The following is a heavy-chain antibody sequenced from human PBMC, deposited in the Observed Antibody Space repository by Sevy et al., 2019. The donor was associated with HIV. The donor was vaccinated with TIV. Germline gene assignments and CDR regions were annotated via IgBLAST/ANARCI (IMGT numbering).Heavy chain of an antibody. D-gene: IGHD6-19*01. V-gene: IGHV1-69*13. J-gene: IGHJ4*02. CDR2: IIPILGTV. CDR1: GGTFSSYG. Sequence: ASVKVSCKASGGTFSSYGISWVRQAPGQGLEWMGGIIPILGTVNYAQRFQGRVTITADESTKTAYMKLSRPRSEDTAVYYCARGGGNGWYYFDYWGQETLVTVSS. CDR3: ARGGGNGWYYFDY.